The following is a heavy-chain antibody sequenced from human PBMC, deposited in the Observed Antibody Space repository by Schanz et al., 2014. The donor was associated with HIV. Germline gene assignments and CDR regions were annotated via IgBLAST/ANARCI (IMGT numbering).Heavy chain of an antibody. D-gene: IGHD3-10*01. CDR2: INPNSGGT. Sequence: QVQLVQSGAEVKKPGASVKVSCKASGYTFTDNYMHWVRQAPGQGLEWMGWINPNSGGTNFAQKFQGRVTMTRDTSISTAYMELRRLRSDDTAVYYCARDQNVISMVRGVMGGVDYWGQGTLVTVSS. CDR3: ARDQNVISMVRGVMGGVDY. CDR1: GYTFTDNY. V-gene: IGHV1-2*02. J-gene: IGHJ4*02.